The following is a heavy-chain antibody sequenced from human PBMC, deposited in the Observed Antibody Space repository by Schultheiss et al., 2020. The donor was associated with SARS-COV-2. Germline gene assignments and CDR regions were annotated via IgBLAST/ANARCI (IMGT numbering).Heavy chain of an antibody. J-gene: IGHJ4*02. CDR2: IYYSGST. CDR1: GSSISSDYY. Sequence: SQTLSLTCAVSGSSISSDYYWGWIRQPPGKGLEWIGYIYYSGSTNYNPSLKSRVTISVHTSKKQFSLKLISVTAADTAVYYCARGGPGEGSTGAIGDYWGQGTLVTVSS. D-gene: IGHD3-10*01. CDR3: ARGGPGEGSTGAIGDY. V-gene: IGHV4-61*01.